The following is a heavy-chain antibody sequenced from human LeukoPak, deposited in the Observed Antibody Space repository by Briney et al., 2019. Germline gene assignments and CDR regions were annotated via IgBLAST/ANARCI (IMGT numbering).Heavy chain of an antibody. CDR2: IYSSGST. D-gene: IGHD2-15*01. V-gene: IGHV4-39*01. Sequence: PSETLSLTCTVSGGSISSSYYWGWIRQPPGKGLEWIGSIYSSGSTYYNPSLKSRVTISVDTSKNQFSLKLSSVTAADTAVYYCARPNQYCIGDSCYSGHYWGQGTLVTVSS. J-gene: IGHJ4*02. CDR1: GGSISSSYY. CDR3: ARPNQYCIGDSCYSGHY.